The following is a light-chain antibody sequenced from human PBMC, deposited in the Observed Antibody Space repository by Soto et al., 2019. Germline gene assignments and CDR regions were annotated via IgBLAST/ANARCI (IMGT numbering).Light chain of an antibody. CDR2: SNN. V-gene: IGLV1-44*01. Sequence: QSVLTQPPSASGTPGQRVTISCSGSSFNIGSNTVNWYQQLPGTAPKLLIYSNNQLPSGVPDRFSGSKSGTTASLAISGLQSEDEADYYCAAWDDSLNGQVFGGGTKVTVL. CDR1: SFNIGSNT. J-gene: IGLJ2*01. CDR3: AAWDDSLNGQV.